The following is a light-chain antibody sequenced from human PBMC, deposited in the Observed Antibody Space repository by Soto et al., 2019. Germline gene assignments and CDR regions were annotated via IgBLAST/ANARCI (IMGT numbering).Light chain of an antibody. CDR3: QQLKSDPIT. CDR1: QGISSY. CDR2: AAS. J-gene: IGKJ5*01. Sequence: DIQLTQSPSFLSASVGDRVTITCRASQGISSYLAWYQQKPGKAPKLLIYAASTLHSGVPSRFSGSASGTEFTLTISSLQPEDFATYYCQQLKSDPITFGQGTRLEIK. V-gene: IGKV1-9*01.